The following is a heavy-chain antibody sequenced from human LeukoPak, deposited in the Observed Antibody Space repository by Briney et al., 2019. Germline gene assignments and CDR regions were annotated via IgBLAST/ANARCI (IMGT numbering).Heavy chain of an antibody. CDR1: GGTFSSYA. CDR3: ARDRITMVRGVIISGRYWLDP. J-gene: IGHJ5*02. CDR2: INPNSGGT. V-gene: IGHV1-2*02. Sequence: GASVKVSCKASGGTFSSYAISWVRQAPGQGLEWMGWINPNSGGTNYAQKFQGRVTMTRDTSISTAYMELSRLRSDDTAVYYCARDRITMVRGVIISGRYWLDPWGQGTLVTVSS. D-gene: IGHD3-10*01.